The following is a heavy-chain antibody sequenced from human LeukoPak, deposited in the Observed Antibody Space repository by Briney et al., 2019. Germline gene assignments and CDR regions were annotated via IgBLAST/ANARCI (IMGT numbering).Heavy chain of an antibody. J-gene: IGHJ4*02. CDR3: ARLGSEVTFGGVIVKGPRDY. D-gene: IGHD3-16*02. CDR1: GFTFSSYS. CDR2: ISSSSSTV. Sequence: PGGSLRLSCAASGFTFSSYSMNWVRQAPGKGLEWVSYISSSSSTVYYADSVKGRFTISRDNAKNSLYLQMNSLRAEDTAVYYCARLGSEVTFGGVIVKGPRDYWGQGTLVTVSS. V-gene: IGHV3-48*04.